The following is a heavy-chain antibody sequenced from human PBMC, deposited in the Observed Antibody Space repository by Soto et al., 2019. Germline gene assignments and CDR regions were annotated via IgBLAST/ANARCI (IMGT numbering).Heavy chain of an antibody. CDR3: ARGNNWNLAFYYYYMDV. Sequence: ASVKVSCKASGYTFTSYDINWVRQATGQGLEWMGWMNPNSGNTGYAQKFQGRVTMTRNTSISTAYMELSSLRSEDTAVYYCARGNNWNLAFYYYYMDVWGKGTTVTVSS. CDR1: GYTFTSYD. V-gene: IGHV1-8*01. D-gene: IGHD1-20*01. CDR2: MNPNSGNT. J-gene: IGHJ6*03.